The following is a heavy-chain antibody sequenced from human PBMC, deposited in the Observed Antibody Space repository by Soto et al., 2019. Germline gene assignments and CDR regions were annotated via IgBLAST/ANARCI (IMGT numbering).Heavy chain of an antibody. D-gene: IGHD4-4*01. CDR3: ARYDYNGYYFDY. Sequence: QVQLVQSGAEVKKPGASVKVSCKASGYTFSTYYMHWVRQAPGQGYEWMGIINPSGGSTTYAQKFQGRVTMTGATSTTTVYMELSSLKSEDTAVYYCARYDYNGYYFDYWGQGTLVTVSS. V-gene: IGHV1-46*01. CDR2: INPSGGST. J-gene: IGHJ4*02. CDR1: GYTFSTYY.